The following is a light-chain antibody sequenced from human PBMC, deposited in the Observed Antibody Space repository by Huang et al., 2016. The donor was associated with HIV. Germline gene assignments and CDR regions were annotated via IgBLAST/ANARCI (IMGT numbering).Light chain of an antibody. V-gene: IGKV3D-20*02. J-gene: IGKJ1*01. CDR2: ETS. CDR3: HQYAKSMAT. CDR1: QSVDTSY. Sequence: VLTQSPVSVSLYLGDRLTVSCRAGQSVDTSYLAWYQHKPGQSPRLLVYETSTKASGIPSRFRSSGSGRDFSLTISRLEPEDFGVYYCHQYAKSMATFGQGTKVDI.